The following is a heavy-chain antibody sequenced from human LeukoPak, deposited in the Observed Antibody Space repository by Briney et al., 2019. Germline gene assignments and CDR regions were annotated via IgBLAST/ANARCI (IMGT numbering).Heavy chain of an antibody. D-gene: IGHD3-10*01. J-gene: IGHJ6*02. Sequence: ASVKVSCKASGYTFTSYDINWVRQATGQGLEWMGWMNPNSGNTGYARKFQGRVTITRNTSISTAYMELSRLRSDDTAVYYCARDRALLWFGEFDYYGMDVWGQGTTVTVSS. CDR3: ARDRALLWFGEFDYYGMDV. V-gene: IGHV1-8*03. CDR2: MNPNSGNT. CDR1: GYTFTSYD.